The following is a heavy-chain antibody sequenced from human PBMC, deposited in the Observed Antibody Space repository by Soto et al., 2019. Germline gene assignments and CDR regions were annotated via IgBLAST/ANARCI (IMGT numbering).Heavy chain of an antibody. D-gene: IGHD2-8*01. V-gene: IGHV4-61*01. CDR1: GGSVSSGSYY. CDR2: IYYSGST. Sequence: QVQLQESGPGLVKPSETLSLTCTVSGGSVSSGSYYWSWIRQPPGKGLEWIGYIYYSGSTNYNPSLKSRVTISVDTSKNQFSLKLSSVTAADTAVYYCARSIVLMVYAKNERDYGMDVWGQGTTVTVSS. J-gene: IGHJ6*02. CDR3: ARSIVLMVYAKNERDYGMDV.